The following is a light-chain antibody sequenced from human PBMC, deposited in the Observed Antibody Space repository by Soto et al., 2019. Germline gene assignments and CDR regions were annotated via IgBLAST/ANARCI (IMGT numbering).Light chain of an antibody. Sequence: QSVLTQPPSVSGAPGQRVTISCSGSNSNIGAGSDVHWYQQLPGTAPKLLIYGNNNRPSGVPDRFSGSKSGTSASLAITGLQAEDEADYYCQSSDSSLSTGVFGGGTKVTVL. J-gene: IGLJ3*02. CDR3: QSSDSSLSTGV. V-gene: IGLV1-40*01. CDR2: GNN. CDR1: NSNIGAGSD.